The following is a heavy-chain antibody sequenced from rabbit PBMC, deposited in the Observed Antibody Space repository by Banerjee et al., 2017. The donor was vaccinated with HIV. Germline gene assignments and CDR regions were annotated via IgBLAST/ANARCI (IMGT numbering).Heavy chain of an antibody. Sequence: LTCTASGFSFSNKYVMCWVRQAPGKGLEWIACINTSSGNTVYASWAKGRFTISRTSSTTVTLQMTSLTAADTATYFCARDLAAVIGWNFNLWGPGTLVTVS. CDR2: INTSSGNT. CDR1: GFSFSNKYV. D-gene: IGHD1-1*01. J-gene: IGHJ4*01. CDR3: ARDLAAVIGWNFNL. V-gene: IGHV1S40*01.